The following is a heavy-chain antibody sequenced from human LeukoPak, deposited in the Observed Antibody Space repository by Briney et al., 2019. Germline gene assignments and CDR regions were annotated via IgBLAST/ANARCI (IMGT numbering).Heavy chain of an antibody. CDR3: AKASPYNSHLFDY. V-gene: IGHV3-30*18. J-gene: IGHJ4*02. D-gene: IGHD1-1*01. CDR2: ISFDGVRK. CDR1: GFTFSSYA. Sequence: GGSLRLSCAASGFTFSSYAMSWVRQTPGKGLQWVAVISFDGVRKYYEDSVTGRFTISRDNSKNTLYLQMSSLILEDTAIYYCAKASPYNSHLFDYWGRGTLVTVSS.